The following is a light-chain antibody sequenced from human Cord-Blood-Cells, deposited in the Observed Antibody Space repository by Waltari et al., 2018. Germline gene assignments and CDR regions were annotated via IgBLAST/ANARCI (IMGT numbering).Light chain of an antibody. CDR2: DVS. Sequence: SALPPPRSVSGSPGQSLTISRTGTTTDFVGHNYLSWYQQHPGKAPKLMSYDVSKRPSGVPDRFAGSKSGNTASLTISGLQAEDEADYYCCSYAGSYTVVFGGGTKLTVL. CDR1: TTDFVGHNY. J-gene: IGLJ2*01. V-gene: IGLV2-11*01. CDR3: CSYAGSYTVV.